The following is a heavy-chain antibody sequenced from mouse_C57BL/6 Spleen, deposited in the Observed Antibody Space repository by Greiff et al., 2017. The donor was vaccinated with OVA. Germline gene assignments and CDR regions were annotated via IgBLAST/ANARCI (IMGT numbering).Heavy chain of an antibody. Sequence: QVQLQQSGAELVKPGASVKLSCKASGYTFTSYWMHWVKQRPGQGLEWIGMIHPNSGSTNYNEKFKSKATLTVDKSSSTAYMQLSSLTSEDSAVYYCARGNYYGSSLWYFDVWGSGTTVTVSS. CDR2: IHPNSGST. CDR3: ARGNYYGSSLWYFDV. J-gene: IGHJ1*01. V-gene: IGHV1-64*01. D-gene: IGHD1-1*01. CDR1: GYTFTSYW.